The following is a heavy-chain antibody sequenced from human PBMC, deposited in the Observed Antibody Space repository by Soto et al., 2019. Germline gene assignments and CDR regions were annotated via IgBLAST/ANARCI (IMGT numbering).Heavy chain of an antibody. V-gene: IGHV3-7*05. CDR1: GFTFSSYW. D-gene: IGHD6-13*01. CDR2: IKQDGSEK. Sequence: EVQLVESGGGLVQPGGSLRLSCAASGFTFSSYWMSWVRQAPGKGMAWVANIKQDGSEKYYVDSVKGRFTISRDNAKNSLYLQMNSLRAEDTAVYYCARRIAAAGATNAHFDYWGQGTLVTVSS. CDR3: ARRIAAAGATNAHFDY. J-gene: IGHJ4*02.